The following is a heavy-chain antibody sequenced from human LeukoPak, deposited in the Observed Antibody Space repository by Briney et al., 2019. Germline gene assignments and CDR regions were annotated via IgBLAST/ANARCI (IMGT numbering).Heavy chain of an antibody. V-gene: IGHV3-21*01. CDR3: AKMDSSGYSDC. CDR2: ISSSSSYI. Sequence: GGSLRLSCAASGFTFSSYSMNWVRQTPGKGLEWVSSISSSSSYIYYADSVKGRFTISRDNANNSLYLQMNSLRAEDTATYYCAKMDSSGYSDCWGQGTLVTASS. J-gene: IGHJ4*02. CDR1: GFTFSSYS. D-gene: IGHD3-22*01.